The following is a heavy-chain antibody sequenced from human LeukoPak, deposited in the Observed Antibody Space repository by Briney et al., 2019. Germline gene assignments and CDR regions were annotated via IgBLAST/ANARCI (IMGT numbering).Heavy chain of an antibody. CDR1: GYTFTSYD. Sequence: GASVKVSCKTSGYTFTSYDINWVRQATGQGLEWMGWVSAYNGNTNYAQKLQGRVTMTTDTSTSTAYMELRSLRSDDTAVYYCARENSSPSARNYYYYGMDVWGQGTTVTVSS. CDR3: ARENSSPSARNYYYYGMDV. J-gene: IGHJ6*02. D-gene: IGHD6-19*01. V-gene: IGHV1-18*01. CDR2: VSAYNGNT.